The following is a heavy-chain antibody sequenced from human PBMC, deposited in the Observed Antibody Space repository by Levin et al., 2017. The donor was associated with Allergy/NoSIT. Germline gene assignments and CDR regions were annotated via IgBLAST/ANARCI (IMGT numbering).Heavy chain of an antibody. CDR2: FSGNGGPT. CDR3: AKDRCTGGSCYFYFDS. J-gene: IGHJ4*02. Sequence: GESLKISCAASGFTFSSHAMSWVRRAPGKGLEWVSTFSGNGGPTYYADSVKGRFTVSRDNSKNMLYLQMSALRAEDTAVYYCAKDRCTGGSCYFYFDSWGQGALVTVAS. D-gene: IGHD2-15*01. V-gene: IGHV3-23*01. CDR1: GFTFSSHA.